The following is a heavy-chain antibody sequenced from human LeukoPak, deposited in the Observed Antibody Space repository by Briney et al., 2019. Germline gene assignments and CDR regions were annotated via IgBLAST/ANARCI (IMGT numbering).Heavy chain of an antibody. CDR2: MNPNSGNT. CDR1: GYTFTSYD. J-gene: IGHJ4*02. CDR3: ARGREPWLPDY. D-gene: IGHD1-26*01. V-gene: IGHV1-8*03. Sequence: APVKVSCKASGYTFTSYDINWVRQATGQGLEWMGWMNPNSGNTGYAQKFQGRVTITRNTSISTAYMELSSLRSEDTAVYYCARGREPWLPDYWGQGTLVTVSS.